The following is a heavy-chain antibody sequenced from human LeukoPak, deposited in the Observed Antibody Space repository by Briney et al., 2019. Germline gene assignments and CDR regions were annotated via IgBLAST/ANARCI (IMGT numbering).Heavy chain of an antibody. V-gene: IGHV1-2*02. J-gene: IGHJ5*02. CDR1: GYTFTGYY. Sequence: ASVKVSCKASGYTFTGYYMHWVRQAPGQGLEWMGWINPNSGGTNYAQKFQGRVTMTRDTSISTAYMELSRLRSDDTAVYYCARIRTGFKNWFDPWGQGTLVTVSS. CDR2: INPNSGGT. D-gene: IGHD1-1*01. CDR3: ARIRTGFKNWFDP.